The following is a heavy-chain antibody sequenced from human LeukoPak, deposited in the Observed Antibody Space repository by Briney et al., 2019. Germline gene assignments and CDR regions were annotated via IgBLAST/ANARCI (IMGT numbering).Heavy chain of an antibody. Sequence: QAGGSLRLSCAASGFTFSSYSMNWVRQAPGKGLEWVSYISSSSSTIYYADSVKGRFTISRDNAKNSLYLQMNSLRAEDTAVYYCARHYYGSGSFTHPCDYWGQGTLVTVSS. J-gene: IGHJ4*02. CDR3: ARHYYGSGSFTHPCDY. D-gene: IGHD3-10*01. V-gene: IGHV3-48*01. CDR2: ISSSSSTI. CDR1: GFTFSSYS.